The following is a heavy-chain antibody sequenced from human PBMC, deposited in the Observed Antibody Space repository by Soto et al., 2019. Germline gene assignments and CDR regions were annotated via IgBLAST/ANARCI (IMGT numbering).Heavy chain of an antibody. D-gene: IGHD2-21*01. CDR1: GFTLNKHA. CDR3: ARTPGVNTVISAFDH. J-gene: IGHJ4*02. Sequence: PGGSLRLSCVASGFTLNKHALAWGRQAPGKGLEWVSAISGSGARTYDADSVKGRFTISRDNSNTTLYLHMNSLRAEDTAIYYCARTPGVNTVISAFDHLGQGTPVTVSS. V-gene: IGHV3-23*01. CDR2: ISGSGART.